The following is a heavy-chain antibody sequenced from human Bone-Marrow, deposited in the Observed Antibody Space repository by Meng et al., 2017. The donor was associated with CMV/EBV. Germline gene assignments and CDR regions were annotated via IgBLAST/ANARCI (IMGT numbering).Heavy chain of an antibody. CDR2: IIPIIGIA. J-gene: IGHJ6*04. V-gene: IGHV1-69*10. CDR1: GGTFSSYA. Sequence: SVKVSCKASGGTFSSYAISWVRQAPGQGLEWMGGIIPIIGIANYAQKFQGRVTITADKGTTTANMELSSLRSEDTAVYYCARDSTSWQQLVPSYYYYGMDVWGEGTTVTVSS. CDR3: ARDSTSWQQLVPSYYYYGMDV. D-gene: IGHD6-13*01.